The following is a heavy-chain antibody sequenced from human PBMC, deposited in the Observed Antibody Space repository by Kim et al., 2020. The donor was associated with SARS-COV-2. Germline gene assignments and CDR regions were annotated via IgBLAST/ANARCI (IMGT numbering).Heavy chain of an antibody. CDR1: GYTFTSYG. D-gene: IGHD2-2*01. CDR2: ISAYNGNT. CDR3: ARVAGVVPAAMTGLPSRPSYYYGMDV. V-gene: IGHV1-18*04. J-gene: IGHJ6*02. Sequence: ASVKVSCKASGYTFTSYGISWVRQAPGQGLEWMGWISAYNGNTNYAQKLQGRVTMTTDTSTSTAYMELRSLRSDDTAVYYCARVAGVVPAAMTGLPSRPSYYYGMDVWGQGTTVTVSS.